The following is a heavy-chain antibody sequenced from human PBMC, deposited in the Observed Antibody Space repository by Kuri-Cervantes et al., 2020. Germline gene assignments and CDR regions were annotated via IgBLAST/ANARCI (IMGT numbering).Heavy chain of an antibody. J-gene: IGHJ5*02. D-gene: IGHD6-13*01. Sequence: ASVKVSCKASGHTFTSYYMHWVRQAPGQGLEWMGIINPSGGSTSYAQKFQGRVTRTRDTSTSTAYMELSSLRSEDTAVYYCARGRRGVPVSSRFFDPWGQGTLVTVSS. CDR2: INPSGGST. CDR1: GHTFTSYY. V-gene: IGHV1-46*01. CDR3: ARGRRGVPVSSRFFDP.